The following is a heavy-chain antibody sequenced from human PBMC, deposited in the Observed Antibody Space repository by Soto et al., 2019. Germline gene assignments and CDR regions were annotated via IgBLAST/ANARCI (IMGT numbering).Heavy chain of an antibody. CDR2: IMPIFGTA. Sequence: WGSGKVYFKACGGTLSSYAMSWVRQAPGQALEWMGGIMPIFGTANYAQKFQGRVTITADKSTSTAYMELRSLRSEDTAVYYCAREGGSYDSSGYYLGYWGQGTMVTVSS. J-gene: IGHJ4*02. D-gene: IGHD3-22*01. V-gene: IGHV1-69*06. CDR3: AREGGSYDSSGYYLGY. CDR1: GGTLSSYA.